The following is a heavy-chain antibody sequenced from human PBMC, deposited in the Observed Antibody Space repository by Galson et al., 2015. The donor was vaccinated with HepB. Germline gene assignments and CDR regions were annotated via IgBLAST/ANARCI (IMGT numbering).Heavy chain of an antibody. CDR1: GFTFSSYA. Sequence: SLRLSCAASGFTFSSYAMRWVRQAPGKGLEWVAIISYDGSNTYYADSVKGRFTISRDNSKNTLYLQMNSLRAEDTAVYYCARDERGELLGALGYWGQGTLVPVSS. J-gene: IGHJ4*02. CDR3: ARDERGELLGALGY. V-gene: IGHV3-30*04. D-gene: IGHD1-26*01. CDR2: ISYDGSNT.